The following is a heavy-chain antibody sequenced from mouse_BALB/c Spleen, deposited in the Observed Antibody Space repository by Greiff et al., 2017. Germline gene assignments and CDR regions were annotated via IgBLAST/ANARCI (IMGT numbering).Heavy chain of an antibody. CDR1: GFNIKDYY. V-gene: IGHV14-4*02. Sequence: EVQLQQSGAELVRSGASVKLSCTASGFNIKDYYMHWVKQRPEQGLEWIGWIDPENGDTEYAPKFQGKATMTADTSSNTAYLQLSSLTSEDTAVYYCDAFPGVWAYWGQGTLVTVSA. CDR3: DAFPGVWAY. CDR2: IDPENGDT. J-gene: IGHJ3*01.